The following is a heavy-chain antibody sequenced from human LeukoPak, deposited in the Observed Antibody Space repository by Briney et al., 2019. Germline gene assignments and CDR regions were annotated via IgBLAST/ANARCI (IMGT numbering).Heavy chain of an antibody. D-gene: IGHD1-26*01. J-gene: IGHJ3*02. CDR3: AKKTIVGATVDAFDI. CDR2: IRYDGFNK. V-gene: IGHV3-30*02. CDR1: GLTFSNYG. Sequence: GGSLRLSCVASGLTFSNYGMHWVRQAPGKGLEWVASIRYDGFNKYYADSLKGRFTISRDNSKNTLYLQMNSLRAEDTAVYYCAKKTIVGATVDAFDIWGQGTMVIVSS.